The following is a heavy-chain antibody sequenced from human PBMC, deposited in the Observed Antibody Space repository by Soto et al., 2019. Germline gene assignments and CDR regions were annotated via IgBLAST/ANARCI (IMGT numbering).Heavy chain of an antibody. CDR3: AKATGFWSGYFDY. CDR1: GFTFSSYG. D-gene: IGHD3-3*01. CDR2: ISYDGSNK. V-gene: IGHV3-30*18. J-gene: IGHJ4*02. Sequence: GGSLRLSCAASGFTFSSYGMHWVRQAPGKGLEWVAVISYDGSNKYYADSVKGRFTISRDNSKNTLYLQMNSLRAEDTAVYYCAKATGFWSGYFDYWGQGTLVTVSS.